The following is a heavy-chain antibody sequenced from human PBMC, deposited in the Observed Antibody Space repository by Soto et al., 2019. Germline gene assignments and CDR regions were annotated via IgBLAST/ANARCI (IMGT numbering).Heavy chain of an antibody. D-gene: IGHD2-15*01. CDR3: AKHSLGYCSGGSCYPDYYYGMDV. CDR2: ISAYNGNT. Sequence: QVQLVQSGAEVKKPGASVKVSCKASGYIFTSYGISWVRQAPGQGLEWMGWISAYNGNTNYAQKLQGRVTMTTDTSTSTAYMELRSLRSDDTAVYYCAKHSLGYCSGGSCYPDYYYGMDVWGQGTTVTVSS. V-gene: IGHV1-18*01. CDR1: GYIFTSYG. J-gene: IGHJ6*02.